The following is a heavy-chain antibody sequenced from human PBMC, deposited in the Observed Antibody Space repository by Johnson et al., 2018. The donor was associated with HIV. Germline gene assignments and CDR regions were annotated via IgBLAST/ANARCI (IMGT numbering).Heavy chain of an antibody. CDR1: GLTVSSNY. J-gene: IGHJ3*02. D-gene: IGHD2-21*01. CDR3: ARGGGCGGDCYSGYDAFDI. V-gene: IGHV3-66*01. CDR2: INSDGSST. Sequence: VQLVESGGGLVQPGGSLRLSCAASGLTVSSNYMTWVRQGPGKGLEWVSRINSDGSSTSYADSVNGRFTISRDNSKNMLYLQMNSLREEDTAVFYCARGGGCGGDCYSGYDAFDIWGQGTMVTVSS.